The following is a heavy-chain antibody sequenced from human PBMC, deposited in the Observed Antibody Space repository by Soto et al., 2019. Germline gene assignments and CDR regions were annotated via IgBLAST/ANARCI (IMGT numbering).Heavy chain of an antibody. V-gene: IGHV1-69*13. J-gene: IGHJ6*02. CDR2: IIPIFGAA. CDR3: ARGRIVGVTNYYYYGMDV. CDR1: GGTFSSYA. D-gene: IGHD1-26*01. Sequence: ASVKVSCKASGGTFSSYAISWVRQAPGQGLEWMGGIIPIFGAANYAQKFQGRVTITADESTSTAYMELSSLRSEDTAVYYCARGRIVGVTNYYYYGMDVWGQGTTVTVSS.